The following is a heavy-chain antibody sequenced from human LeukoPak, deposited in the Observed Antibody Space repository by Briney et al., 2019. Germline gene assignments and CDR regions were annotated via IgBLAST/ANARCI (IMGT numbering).Heavy chain of an antibody. CDR3: ARIKTYSIRGENAMDV. J-gene: IGHJ6*02. CDR2: LDWDDDK. D-gene: IGHD4-11*01. CDR1: GFSLRTSGMC. V-gene: IGHV2-70*17. Sequence: ESGPALVKPTQTLTLTCTFSGFSLRTSGMCVSWIRQPPGKALEWLARLDWDDDKFYSTSLKTRLTISKDTSKNLVVLTMTNMDPADTATYYCARIKTYSIRGENAMDVWGQGTTVTVSS.